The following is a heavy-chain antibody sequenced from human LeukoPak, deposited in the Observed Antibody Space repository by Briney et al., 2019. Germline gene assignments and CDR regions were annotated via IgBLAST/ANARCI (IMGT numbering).Heavy chain of an antibody. J-gene: IGHJ5*02. CDR3: ASLRLVVAATVGWFDP. CDR1: GFTFSSYA. CDR2: ISYDGSNK. Sequence: PGGSLRLSCAASGFTFSSYAMHWVRQAPGKGLEWVAVISYDGSNKYYANSVKGRFTISRDDSKNTLYLQMNSLRAEDTAVYYCASLRLVVAATVGWFDPWGQGTLVTVSS. D-gene: IGHD2-15*01. V-gene: IGHV3-30-3*01.